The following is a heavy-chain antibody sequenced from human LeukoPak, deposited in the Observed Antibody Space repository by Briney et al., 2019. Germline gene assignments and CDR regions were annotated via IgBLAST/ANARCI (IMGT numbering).Heavy chain of an antibody. J-gene: IGHJ4*02. D-gene: IGHD2/OR15-2a*01. CDR1: GFTFSTYW. CDR2: INQDEGEK. V-gene: IGHV3-7*01. CDR3: ARIYNIDSTVFRPFDC. Sequence: GGSLRLSCAASGFTFSTYWMGWVRQAPGKGLEWVANINQDEGEKYYVDSVKGRFTISRDNAKNSLYLQINSLRAEDTAVYYCARIYNIDSTVFRPFDCWGQGTLVTVSS.